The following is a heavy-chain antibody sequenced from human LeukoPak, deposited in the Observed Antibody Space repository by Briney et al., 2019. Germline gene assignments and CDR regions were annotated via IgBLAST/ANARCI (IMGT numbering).Heavy chain of an antibody. CDR3: ARDLGHYGTSSGSRFDY. D-gene: IGHD6-6*01. CDR2: IWYDGSNK. V-gene: IGHV3-33*01. Sequence: GGSLRLSCAASGFTFSNYGMHWVRQAPGKGLEWVAVIWYDGSNKKYAVSVKGRFTIARDDSKNTLYLQMNSLRVEDTAVYSCARDLGHYGTSSGSRFDYWGQGALVTVSS. J-gene: IGHJ4*02. CDR1: GFTFSNYG.